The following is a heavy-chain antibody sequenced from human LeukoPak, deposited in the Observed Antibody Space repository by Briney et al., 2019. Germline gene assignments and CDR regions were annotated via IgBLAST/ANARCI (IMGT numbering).Heavy chain of an antibody. J-gene: IGHJ4*02. CDR2: ISSSGSTI. V-gene: IGHV3-48*03. CDR3: ARGPSGYHNT. Sequence: GGSLRLSCAASGFTFSSYEMNWVRQAPGKGLEWVSYISSSGSTIYYADSVKGRFTISRDNSKNTLYLQMNSLRTEDTAVYYCARGPSGYHNTGGQGTLVTVSS. D-gene: IGHD5-12*01. CDR1: GFTFSSYE.